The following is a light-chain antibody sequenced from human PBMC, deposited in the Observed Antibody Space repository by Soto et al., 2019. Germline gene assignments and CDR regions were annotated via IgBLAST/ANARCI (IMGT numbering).Light chain of an antibody. CDR3: AAWDDSLNGVV. CDR2: YDD. CDR1: SSNIGNNA. V-gene: IGLV1-36*01. Sequence: QSVLTQPPSVSEAPRQRVTISCSGSSSNIGNNAVNWYQQLPGKAPKLLIYYDDLLPSGVSDRFSGSKSGTSASLAISGLQYEEEADYYCAAWDDSLNGVVFGGGTQLTVL. J-gene: IGLJ2*01.